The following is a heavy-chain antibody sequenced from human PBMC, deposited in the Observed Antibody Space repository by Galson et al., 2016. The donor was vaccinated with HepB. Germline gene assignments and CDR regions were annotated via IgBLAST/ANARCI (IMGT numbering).Heavy chain of an antibody. CDR2: IDWADDK. D-gene: IGHD2-8*01. CDR3: ARMMRPGVPGGMDV. J-gene: IGHJ6*02. CDR1: GFSLSTSGMC. Sequence: PALVKPTQTLTLTCTFSGFSLSTSGMCVSWIRQPPGKALEWLALIDWADDKYYSTSLKTRLTISKDTSKNQVVLTMTNMDPVDTATYYCARMMRPGVPGGMDVWGQGTTVTVSS. V-gene: IGHV2-70*01.